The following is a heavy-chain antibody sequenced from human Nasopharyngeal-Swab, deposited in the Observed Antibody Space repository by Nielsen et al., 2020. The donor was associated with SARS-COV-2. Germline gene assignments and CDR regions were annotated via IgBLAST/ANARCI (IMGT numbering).Heavy chain of an antibody. V-gene: IGHV3-13*01. CDR1: GFSFSSYD. D-gene: IGHD1-26*01. CDR3: ARADGSLFDY. Sequence: GESLKVSCVASGFSFSSYDMHWVRQATGKGLEWVSAIGTAGDTYYPGSVKGRFTISRENAKNSLYLQMNSLRAGDTAVYYCARADGSLFDYWGQGTLVTVSS. J-gene: IGHJ4*02. CDR2: IGTAGDT.